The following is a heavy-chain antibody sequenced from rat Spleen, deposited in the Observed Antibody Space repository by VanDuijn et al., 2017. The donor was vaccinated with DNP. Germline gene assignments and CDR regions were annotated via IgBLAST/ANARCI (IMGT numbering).Heavy chain of an antibody. Sequence: EVQLVESGGGLVQPGRSMKVSCAASGFTFGNSDMAWVRQAPMRGLEWVATISTSGGSTYYRDSVKGRFTISRDNAKSTLYLQMDSLRSEDTATYYCTTDNSGCDYWGQGVMVTVSS. CDR2: ISTSGGST. D-gene: IGHD4-3*01. J-gene: IGHJ2*01. CDR3: TTDNSGCDY. CDR1: GFTFGNSD. V-gene: IGHV5-27*01.